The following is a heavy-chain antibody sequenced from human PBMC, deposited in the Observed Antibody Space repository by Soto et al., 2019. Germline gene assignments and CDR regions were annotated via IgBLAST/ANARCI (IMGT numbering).Heavy chain of an antibody. CDR2: INAGNGNT. D-gene: IGHD3-10*01. V-gene: IGHV1-3*01. J-gene: IGHJ3*02. CDR1: GYTFTGYA. CDR3: ARARELLWFGEFPTDAFDI. Sequence: GASVKVSCKASGYTFTGYAMHWVRQAPGQRLEWMGWINAGNGNTKYSQKFQGRVTITRDTSASTAYMELSSLRSEDTTVYYCARARELLWFGEFPTDAFDIWGQGTMVTVSS.